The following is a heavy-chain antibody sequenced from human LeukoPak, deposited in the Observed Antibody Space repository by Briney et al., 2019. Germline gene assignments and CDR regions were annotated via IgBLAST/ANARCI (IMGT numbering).Heavy chain of an antibody. D-gene: IGHD2-15*01. CDR1: VYTPITDS. V-gene: IGHV1-18*01. Sequence: ASVKVSCKRSVYTPITDSISGVRQAPGQGLEWMGWISAYNGNTIYAQKVKGRVTMTTDTSTSTAYMELRSLNSDDTAVYYSARASYCNCGSCDSSNWGQGTLVTVSS. CDR2: ISAYNGNT. J-gene: IGHJ4*02. CDR3: ARASYCNCGSCDSSN.